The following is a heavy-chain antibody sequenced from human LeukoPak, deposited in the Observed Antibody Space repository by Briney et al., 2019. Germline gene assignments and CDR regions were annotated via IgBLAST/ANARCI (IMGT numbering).Heavy chain of an antibody. Sequence: GGSLRLSCAASGFIFSSYWMSWVRQAPGKGLEWVANIKQDGSEKYYVDSVKGRFTISRDNAKNSLYLQMNSLRAEDTAVYYCARAFPKLGYCSSTSCYAVYFDYWGQGTLVTVSS. CDR1: GFIFSSYW. CDR2: IKQDGSEK. V-gene: IGHV3-7*01. D-gene: IGHD2-2*01. CDR3: ARAFPKLGYCSSTSCYAVYFDY. J-gene: IGHJ4*02.